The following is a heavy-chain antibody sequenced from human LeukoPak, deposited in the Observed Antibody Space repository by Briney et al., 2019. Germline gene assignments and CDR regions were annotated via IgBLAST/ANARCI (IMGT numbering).Heavy chain of an antibody. CDR3: ARGYYDFWSGQRWYYFDY. V-gene: IGHV4-59*08. Sequence: ETLSLTCTVSGGSISSYYWSWIRQPPGKGLEWIGYIYYSGSTNYNPSLKSRVTISVDTSKNQFSLKLSSVTAADTAVYYCARGYYDFWSGQRWYYFDYWGQGTLVTVSS. D-gene: IGHD3-3*01. CDR1: GGSISSYY. CDR2: IYYSGST. J-gene: IGHJ4*02.